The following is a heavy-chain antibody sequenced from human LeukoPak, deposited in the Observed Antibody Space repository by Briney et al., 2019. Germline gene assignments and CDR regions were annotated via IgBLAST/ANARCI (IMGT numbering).Heavy chain of an antibody. J-gene: IGHJ4*02. D-gene: IGHD3-10*01. CDR3: ARAIVRGFRDPGYFDY. V-gene: IGHV4-61*02. CDR1: GGSISSGSYY. CDR2: IYTSGST. Sequence: PSQTLSLTCTVSGGSISSGSYYWSWIRQPAGKGLEWIGRIYTSGSTNYNPSFKSRVTISVDTSKNQFSLKLSSVTAADTAVYYCARAIVRGFRDPGYFDYWGQGTLVTVSS.